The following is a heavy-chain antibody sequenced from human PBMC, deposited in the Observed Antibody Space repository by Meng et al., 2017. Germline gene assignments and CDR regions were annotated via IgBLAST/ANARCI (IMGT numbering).Heavy chain of an antibody. J-gene: IGHJ3*02. Sequence: GGSLRLSCAASGFTFSSYCMHWVRQAPGKGLVWVSRINSDGSSTSYADSVKGRFTISRDNAENTLYLQMNSLRAEDTAVYYCARWWRYCSGGSCYLGDAFDIWGQGTMVTVSS. CDR3: ARWWRYCSGGSCYLGDAFDI. CDR2: INSDGSST. D-gene: IGHD2-15*01. V-gene: IGHV3-74*01. CDR1: GFTFSSYC.